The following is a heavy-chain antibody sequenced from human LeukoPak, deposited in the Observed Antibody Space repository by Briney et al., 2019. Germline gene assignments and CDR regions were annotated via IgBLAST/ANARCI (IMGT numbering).Heavy chain of an antibody. D-gene: IGHD3-3*01. CDR1: GGSFSDYY. CDR2: ISHSGST. V-gene: IGHV4-34*01. J-gene: IGHJ5*02. Sequence: SETLSLTCSVYGGSFSDYYWSWIRQPPGKGLEWIGEISHSGSTKFNPSLKGRVTISADTSRNQFSLNLTSVTAADTAVYYCARAGLSIFGMITPNWFDPWGQGTLVSVSS. CDR3: ARAGLSIFGMITPNWFDP.